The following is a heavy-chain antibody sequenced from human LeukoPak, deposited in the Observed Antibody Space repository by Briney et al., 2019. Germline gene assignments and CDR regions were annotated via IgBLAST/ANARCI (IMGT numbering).Heavy chain of an antibody. Sequence: SETLSLTCTVSGVSIRSYYWSWIRQPPGKGLEWSGYIYYSGSTNYNPSLKSRVTISVDTSKNQFSLKLSSVTAADTAVYYCARVALSGSYFLLFDYWGQGTLVTVSS. V-gene: IGHV4-59*01. CDR1: GVSIRSYY. CDR3: ARVALSGSYFLLFDY. CDR2: IYYSGST. J-gene: IGHJ4*02. D-gene: IGHD1-26*01.